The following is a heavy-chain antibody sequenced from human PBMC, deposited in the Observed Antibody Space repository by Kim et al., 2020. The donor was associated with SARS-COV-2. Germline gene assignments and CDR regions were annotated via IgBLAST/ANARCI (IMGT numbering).Heavy chain of an antibody. J-gene: IGHJ4*02. Sequence: GGSLRLSCSASGFKFDDYGMSWVRQVPGKGLEWVCGIKRDGSTTAYADSVMGRFTISRDNAKRVLYVQMDSLRVDDTALYYCARGFYQGPFDCWGQGTLVSLPS. CDR2: IKRDGSTT. CDR3: ARGFYQGPFDC. D-gene: IGHD2-2*01. V-gene: IGHV3-20*04. CDR1: GFKFDDYG.